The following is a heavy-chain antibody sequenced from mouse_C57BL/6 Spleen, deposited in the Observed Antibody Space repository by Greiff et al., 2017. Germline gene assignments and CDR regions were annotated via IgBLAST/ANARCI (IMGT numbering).Heavy chain of an antibody. CDR3: ARSGGYLYWYFDV. CDR2: IDPSDSET. D-gene: IGHD2-3*01. Sequence: VQLQQPGAELVRPGSSVKLSCKASGYTFTSYWMHWVKQRPIQGLEWIGNIDPSDSETHYNQKFKDKATLTVDKSSSTAYMQLSSLTSEDSAVYYCARSGGYLYWYFDVWGTGTTVTVSS. J-gene: IGHJ1*03. V-gene: IGHV1-52*01. CDR1: GYTFTSYW.